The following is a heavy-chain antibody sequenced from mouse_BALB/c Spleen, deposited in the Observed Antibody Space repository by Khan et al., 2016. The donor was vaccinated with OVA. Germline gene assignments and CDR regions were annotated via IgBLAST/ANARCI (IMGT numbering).Heavy chain of an antibody. J-gene: IGHJ2*01. D-gene: IGHD1-1*01. Sequence: EVQLQESGPGLVKPSQSLSLTCTVTGYSITSDYAWNWIRQFPGNKLEWMGFISYSSNTKYNPSLKSRFSITRDTSKNQFFLHLNSVTIEDTATYYGARVYGGDFDYWGQGTTLTVSS. CDR1: GYSITSDYA. CDR3: ARVYGGDFDY. CDR2: ISYSSNT. V-gene: IGHV3-2*02.